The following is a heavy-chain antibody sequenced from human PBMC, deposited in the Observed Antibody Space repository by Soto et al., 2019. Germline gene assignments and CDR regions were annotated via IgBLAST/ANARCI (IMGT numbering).Heavy chain of an antibody. J-gene: IGHJ1*01. V-gene: IGHV6-1*01. Sequence: QVQLQQAGPRLVKPSQTLSLTCAISGASVSSNSATWNWIRQSPSRGLEWLGRTYYRSKWYNAYAVSVTSRITIIPITAKNHFSLQLISVTPEDTAIYSWSRAAYTVFGVVIEYFHHWGQGTLVTVSS. CDR3: SRAAYTVFGVVIEYFHH. CDR1: GASVSSNSAT. D-gene: IGHD3-3*01. CDR2: TYYRSKWYN.